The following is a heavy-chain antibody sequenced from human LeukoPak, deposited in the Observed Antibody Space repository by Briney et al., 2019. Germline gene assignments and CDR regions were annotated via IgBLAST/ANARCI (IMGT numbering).Heavy chain of an antibody. CDR2: IYTSGST. Sequence: SETLSLTCTVSGGSISSGSYYWSWIRQPAGKGLEWIGRIYTSGSTNYNPSLKSRVTISVDTSKNQFSLKLSSVTAADTAVYYCASEGLEYYYGSGSYIDYWGQGTLVTVSS. D-gene: IGHD3-10*01. J-gene: IGHJ4*02. V-gene: IGHV4-61*02. CDR3: ASEGLEYYYGSGSYIDY. CDR1: GGSISSGSYY.